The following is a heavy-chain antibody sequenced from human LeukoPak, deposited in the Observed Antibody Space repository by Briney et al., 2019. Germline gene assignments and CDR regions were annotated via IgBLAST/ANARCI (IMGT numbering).Heavy chain of an antibody. CDR3: AREFNDFWSGYYPDY. D-gene: IGHD3-3*01. J-gene: IGHJ4*02. V-gene: IGHV3-11*06. Sequence: PGGSLRLSCAASGVTVRSNYMSWIRQAPGKGLEWVSYISSSSSYTNYADSVKGRFTISRDNAKNSLYLQMNSLRAEDTAVYYCAREFNDFWSGYYPDYWGQGTLVTVSS. CDR1: GVTVRSNY. CDR2: ISSSSSYT.